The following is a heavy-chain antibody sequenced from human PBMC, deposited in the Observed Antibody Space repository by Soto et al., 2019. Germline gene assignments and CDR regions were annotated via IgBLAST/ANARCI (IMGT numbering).Heavy chain of an antibody. J-gene: IGHJ4*02. CDR1: GGSISSGDYS. Sequence: QLQLQESGSGLVKPSQTLSLTCAVSGGSISSGDYSWSWIRQPPGKGLEWIGYIYRGGSTYFNPSIKSRVTISVDRSKNQFSMKLSSVTAADTAVYYCASGSHVPHFWGQGTLVTVSS. CDR3: ASGSHVPHF. V-gene: IGHV4-30-2*01. CDR2: IYRGGST. D-gene: IGHD6-6*01.